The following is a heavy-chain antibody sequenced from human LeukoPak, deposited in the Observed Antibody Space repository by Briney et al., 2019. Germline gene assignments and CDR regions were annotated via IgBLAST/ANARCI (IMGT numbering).Heavy chain of an antibody. D-gene: IGHD2-15*01. J-gene: IGHJ4*02. V-gene: IGHV1-46*01. CDR2: IDPSGGST. Sequence: ASVLISCKASGYTFSTYYMNWVRQAPGQGLEWMGVIDPSGGSTNYARKFQGRVTMTSDTSTSTVYMELSSLRSEDTAVYYCARGFCSGGSCYSYDYWGQGTLVNVSS. CDR1: GYTFSTYY. CDR3: ARGFCSGGSCYSYDY.